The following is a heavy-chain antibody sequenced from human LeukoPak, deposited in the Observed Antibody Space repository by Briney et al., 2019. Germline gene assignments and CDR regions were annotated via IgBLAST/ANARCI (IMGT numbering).Heavy chain of an antibody. J-gene: IGHJ4*02. CDR1: GGSFCGFY. CDR3: ARVLNCFDY. Sequence: FETPSLPRAVSGGSFCGFYWGGGRPPPREGLEWIGEINHSGSTNYNPSLKSRVTISVDTSKNQFSLKLSSVTAADTAVYYCARVLNCFDYWGQGTLVTVSS. V-gene: IGHV4-34*01. CDR2: INHSGST.